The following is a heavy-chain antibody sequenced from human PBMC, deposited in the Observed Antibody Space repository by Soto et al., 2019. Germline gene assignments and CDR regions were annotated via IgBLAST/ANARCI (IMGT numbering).Heavy chain of an antibody. CDR1: GFSFSSYA. Sequence: GGSLILSCVASGFSFSSYAMSWVRQAPGKGLEWVSVISGSDGSTYYADSVKGRFTISRDNSKNTLYLQMNSLRAEDTAVYYCAKDRERDAWYEDYWGQGTLVTV. CDR3: AKDRERDAWYEDY. V-gene: IGHV3-23*01. J-gene: IGHJ4*02. CDR2: ISGSDGST. D-gene: IGHD6-13*01.